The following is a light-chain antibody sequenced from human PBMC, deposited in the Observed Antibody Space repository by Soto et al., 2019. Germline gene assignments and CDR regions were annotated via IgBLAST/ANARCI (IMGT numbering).Light chain of an antibody. CDR3: QQYGNSPIS. CDR2: DAS. V-gene: IGKV3-11*01. J-gene: IGKJ5*01. Sequence: EIELTQSPATLSLSPGETATLSCRASQNVDKFLAWYQQRPGQAPRLLIFDASNRAPGVPVRFSGSGSGTVFTLTIGSLEPEDSAVYYCQQYGNSPISFGQGTRLEIK. CDR1: QNVDKF.